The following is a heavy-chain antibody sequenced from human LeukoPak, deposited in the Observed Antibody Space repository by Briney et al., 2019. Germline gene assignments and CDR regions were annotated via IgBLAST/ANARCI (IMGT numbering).Heavy chain of an antibody. V-gene: IGHV3-7*01. CDR3: ATGRGTFDY. CDR2: IRQDGSEK. CDR1: GFTFSSYA. J-gene: IGHJ4*02. D-gene: IGHD3-16*01. Sequence: GGSLRLSCAASGFTFSSYAMSWVRQAPGKGLEWVANIRQDGSEKYYVDSVKGRFTISRDNAKNSLYLQMNSLRAEDTAVYYCATGRGTFDYWGQGTLVTVSS.